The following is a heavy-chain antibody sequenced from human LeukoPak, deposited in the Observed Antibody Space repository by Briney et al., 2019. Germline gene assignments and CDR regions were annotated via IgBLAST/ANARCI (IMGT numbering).Heavy chain of an antibody. J-gene: IGHJ3*02. CDR3: ARGGPGSWGKAFDI. Sequence: GGSLRLSCAASGFTFSSNYMSWVRQAPGKGLEWVSVIYSGGSTYYADSVKGRFTISRDNSKNTLYLQMNSLRAEDTAVYYCARGGPGSWGKAFDIWGQGTMVTVSS. CDR1: GFTFSSNY. V-gene: IGHV3-66*02. D-gene: IGHD1-26*01. CDR2: IYSGGST.